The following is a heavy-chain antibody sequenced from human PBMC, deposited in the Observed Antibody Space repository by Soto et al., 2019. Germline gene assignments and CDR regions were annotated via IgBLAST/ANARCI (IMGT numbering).Heavy chain of an antibody. J-gene: IGHJ6*02. CDR1: GFIFSSYA. V-gene: IGHV3-23*01. CDR2: ISDSGGST. CDR3: AKDSNYDDAYGMDV. D-gene: IGHD4-4*01. Sequence: PGGSLRLSCAASGFIFSSYAMSWVRQAPGKGLEWVSAISDSGGSTYYADSLKGRFTISRDNSKNTLYLQMNSLRAEDTAVYYCAKDSNYDDAYGMDVWGQGTTVTVSS.